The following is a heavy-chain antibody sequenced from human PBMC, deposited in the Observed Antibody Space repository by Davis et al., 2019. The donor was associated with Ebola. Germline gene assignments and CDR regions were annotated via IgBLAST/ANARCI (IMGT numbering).Heavy chain of an antibody. CDR1: GDSISTYY. CDR3: ARDRYSTVTTFYGMDV. D-gene: IGHD4-17*01. J-gene: IGHJ6*01. V-gene: IGHV4-59*01. Sequence: SETLSLTCTVSGDSISTYYWSWIRQPPGKGLEWIGYIYYSGSTNYNPSLKSRVTISLGTSKNQFSLKLSSVTAADTAIYYCARDRYSTVTTFYGMDVWGQGTTVTVSS. CDR2: IYYSGST.